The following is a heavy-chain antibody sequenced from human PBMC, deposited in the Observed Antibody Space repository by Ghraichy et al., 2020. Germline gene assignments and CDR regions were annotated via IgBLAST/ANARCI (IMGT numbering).Heavy chain of an antibody. J-gene: IGHJ3*02. D-gene: IGHD3-10*01. CDR3: NSGDTFDI. CDR1: GLIFSSYW. Sequence: LSLTCAASGLIFSSYWMTWVRQAPGKGLEWVANINQDGREKYYVGSVKGRFTISRDNAKNSLYLQMNSLRAEDTAVYYCNSGDTFDIWSQGTMVAVSS. CDR2: INQDGREK. V-gene: IGHV3-7*03.